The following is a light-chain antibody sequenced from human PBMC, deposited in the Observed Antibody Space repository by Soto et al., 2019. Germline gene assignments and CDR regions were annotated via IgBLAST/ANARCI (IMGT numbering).Light chain of an antibody. V-gene: IGLV1-44*01. J-gene: IGLJ1*01. CDR2: SVN. CDR3: AAWDDSLKAYV. Sequence: QSVLTQPPSASGTPGQMVAISCSGSSSNIGKNTVNWYQQVPGTAPKLLIYSVNQRPSGVPDRLSGSKSGTSASLAIRGLQSEDEADYYCAAWDDSLKAYVFGTGTKVTVL. CDR1: SSNIGKNT.